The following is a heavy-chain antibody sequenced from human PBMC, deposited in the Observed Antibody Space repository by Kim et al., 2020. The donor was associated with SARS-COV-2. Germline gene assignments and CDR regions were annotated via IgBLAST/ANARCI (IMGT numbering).Heavy chain of an antibody. Sequence: GGSLRLSCAASGFTFDNYGMTWVRQAPGKGLEWVSGINWNAGSTDYADSVKGRFTISRDNTKNSLFLQMNSLRVEDTAFYYCARGLSQHSYTGYEDFERPCYCLDVWGRGTTVTVS. CDR2: INWNAGST. V-gene: IGHV3-20*04. CDR3: ARGLSQHSYTGYEDFERPCYCLDV. D-gene: IGHD5-12*01. J-gene: IGHJ6*02. CDR1: GFTFDNYG.